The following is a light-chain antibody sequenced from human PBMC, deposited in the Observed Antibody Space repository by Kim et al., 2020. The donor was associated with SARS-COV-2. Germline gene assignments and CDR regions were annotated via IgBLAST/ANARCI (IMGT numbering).Light chain of an antibody. CDR1: SLRNYY. V-gene: IGLV3-19*01. Sequence: LGQTVLITCQGDSLRNYYASWYQQRPGQAPRLLIYGKNSRPSGISDRFSGSTSGNTASLTITATQAEDGADYFCSSRDSSGDNVMLFGGGTQLTVL. CDR2: GKN. J-gene: IGLJ3*02. CDR3: SSRDSSGDNVML.